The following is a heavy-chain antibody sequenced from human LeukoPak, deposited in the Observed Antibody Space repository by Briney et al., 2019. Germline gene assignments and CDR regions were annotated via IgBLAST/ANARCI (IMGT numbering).Heavy chain of an antibody. V-gene: IGHV4-61*08. CDR2: IYYSGST. CDR1: GGSISSGGYY. J-gene: IGHJ3*02. CDR3: ARHFSLRFLGEDAFDI. Sequence: SETLSLTCTVSGGSISSGGYYWSWIRQHPGKGLEWIGYIYYSGSTNYNPSLKSRVTISVDTSKNQFSLKLSSVTAADTAVYYCARHFSLRFLGEDAFDIWGQGTMVTVSS. D-gene: IGHD3-3*01.